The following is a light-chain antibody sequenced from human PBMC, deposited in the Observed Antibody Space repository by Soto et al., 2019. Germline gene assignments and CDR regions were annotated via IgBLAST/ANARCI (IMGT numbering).Light chain of an antibody. V-gene: IGLV4-60*02. Sequence: QLVLTQSSSASASLGSSVKLTCTLSSGHSSYIIAWHQQQPGKAPRYLMKLEGSGSYNKGSGVPYRFSGSSSGADRYLTISHLQFEDEANYYCETWDSNTRVFGGGTKLTVL. J-gene: IGLJ2*01. CDR3: ETWDSNTRV. CDR2: LEGSGSY. CDR1: SGHSSYI.